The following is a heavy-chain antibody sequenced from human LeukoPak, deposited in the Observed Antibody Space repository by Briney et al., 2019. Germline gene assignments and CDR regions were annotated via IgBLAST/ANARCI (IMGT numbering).Heavy chain of an antibody. CDR1: GFSIRSYE. V-gene: IGHV3-48*03. Sequence: TGGSLRLSCAASGFSIRSYEMNWARQAPGKGLEWVSYISSSGSTIYYADSVKGRFTISRDNAKNSLYLQMNSLRAEDTAVYYCARVELAPFHYYMDVWGKGTTVTVSS. D-gene: IGHD1-7*01. CDR2: ISSSGSTI. CDR3: ARVELAPFHYYMDV. J-gene: IGHJ6*03.